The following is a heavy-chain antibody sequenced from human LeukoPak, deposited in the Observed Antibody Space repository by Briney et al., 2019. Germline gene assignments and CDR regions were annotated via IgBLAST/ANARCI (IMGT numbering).Heavy chain of an antibody. CDR2: IHSGNTT. V-gene: IGHV3-66*01. Sequence: GGSLRVSCTASGFSVSSTYMSWVRQAPGKGLEWVSVIHSGNTTYYADSVKGRFTIYRDNSKNTVYLQMNSLTAEDTAVYYCARDIAGYSSSWPPDWGQGTLVTVSS. J-gene: IGHJ4*02. CDR1: GFSVSSTY. CDR3: ARDIAGYSSSWPPD. D-gene: IGHD6-13*01.